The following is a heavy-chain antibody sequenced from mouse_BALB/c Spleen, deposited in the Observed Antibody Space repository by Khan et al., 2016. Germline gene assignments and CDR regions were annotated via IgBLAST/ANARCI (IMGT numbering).Heavy chain of an antibody. CDR1: GYSITSDFA. Sequence: EVQLQESGPGLVKPSQSLSLTCTVTGYSITSDFAWNWIRQFPGNKLEWMGYISHSGSTSYNPSLKSRFPITRDTSKNQFFLQLNSVTAADSATSYCARGYYYGKGYFDYWGQGTTLAVSS. CDR2: ISHSGST. D-gene: IGHD1-1*01. V-gene: IGHV3-2*02. CDR3: ARGYYYGKGYFDY. J-gene: IGHJ2*01.